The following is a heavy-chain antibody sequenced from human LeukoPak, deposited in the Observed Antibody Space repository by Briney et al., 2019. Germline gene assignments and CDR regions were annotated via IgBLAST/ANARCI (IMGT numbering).Heavy chain of an antibody. CDR3: ARAEGSRYGYMDV. D-gene: IGHD3-9*01. CDR1: GGSISSYY. V-gene: IGHV4-59*01. CDR2: IYYSGST. Sequence: PSETLSLTXTVSGGSISSYYWSWIRQPPGKGLEWIGYIYYSGSTNYNPSLKSRVTISVDTSKNQFSLKLSSVTAADTAVYYCARAEGSRYGYMDVWGKGTTVTVSS. J-gene: IGHJ6*03.